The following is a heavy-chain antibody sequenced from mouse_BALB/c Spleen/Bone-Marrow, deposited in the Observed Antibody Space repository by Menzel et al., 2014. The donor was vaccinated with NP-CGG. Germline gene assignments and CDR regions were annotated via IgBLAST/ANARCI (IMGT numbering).Heavy chain of an antibody. Sequence: LQQSGGGLVQPGGSLKLSCATSGFTFSDYYMYWVRQTPEKRLEWVAYISNGGGSTYYPDTVKGRSTISRDNAKNTLYLQMSRLKSEDTAMYYCARHLYGNYGAMDYWGQGTSVTVSS. CDR1: GFTFSDYY. D-gene: IGHD2-1*01. CDR2: ISNGGGST. V-gene: IGHV5-12*02. CDR3: ARHLYGNYGAMDY. J-gene: IGHJ4*01.